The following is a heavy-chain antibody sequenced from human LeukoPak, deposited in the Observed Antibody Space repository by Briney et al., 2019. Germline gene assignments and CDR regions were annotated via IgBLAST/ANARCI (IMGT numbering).Heavy chain of an antibody. V-gene: IGHV3-23*01. CDR1: GFSSSNYA. D-gene: IGHD1-26*01. J-gene: IGHJ4*02. CDR3: AKVKEEHQRAYYFDY. Sequence: GGSLRLSCAASGFSSSNYAMSWVRQAPGKGLEWVSGISGSGGSTYYADSVKGRFTISRDNSKNTLYLQLNSLRAEDTALYYCAKVKEEHQRAYYFDYWGQGTLVTVSS. CDR2: ISGSGGST.